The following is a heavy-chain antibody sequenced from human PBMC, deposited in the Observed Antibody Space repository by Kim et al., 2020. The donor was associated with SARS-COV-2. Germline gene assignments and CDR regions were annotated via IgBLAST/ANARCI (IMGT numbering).Heavy chain of an antibody. Sequence: SETLSLTCTVSGASISSHYWSWIRQPPGKGLEWIGYIYYSGSTTYNPSLKSRVTISVDTSKNQFSLKLSSVTAADTAVYYCANFRFRDTTGWSFDYWGQGTLVTVSS. CDR1: GASISSHY. J-gene: IGHJ4*02. D-gene: IGHD5-18*01. CDR2: IYYSGST. V-gene: IGHV4-59*11. CDR3: ANFRFRDTTGWSFDY.